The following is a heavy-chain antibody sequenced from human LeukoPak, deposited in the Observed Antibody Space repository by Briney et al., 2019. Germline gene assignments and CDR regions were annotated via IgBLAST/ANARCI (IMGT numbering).Heavy chain of an antibody. CDR2: IWYDGSNK. J-gene: IGHJ4*02. D-gene: IGHD5-18*01. CDR3: ARNDKGNSYGYSIDY. Sequence: GGSLRLSCAASGFTFSSYGMHWVRQAPGKGLEWVAVIWYDGSNKYYADSVKGRFTISRDNSKNTLYLQMNSLRAEDTAVYYCARNDKGNSYGYSIDYWGQGTLVTVSS. CDR1: GFTFSSYG. V-gene: IGHV3-33*01.